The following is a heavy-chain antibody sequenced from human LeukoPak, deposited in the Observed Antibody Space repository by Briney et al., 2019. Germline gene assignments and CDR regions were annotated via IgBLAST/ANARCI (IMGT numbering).Heavy chain of an antibody. Sequence: ASVKLSCTASGYNRTNNYMHWVRQDRGEGLDLKGIINPSGGSTSYAQKFQGRVTMTRDTSTSTVYMELSSLRSEDTAEYYCAREGTYGDNLFDYWGQGTLVTVSS. CDR2: INPSGGST. CDR1: GYNRTNNY. CDR3: AREGTYGDNLFDY. V-gene: IGHV1-46*01. D-gene: IGHD4-17*01. J-gene: IGHJ4*02.